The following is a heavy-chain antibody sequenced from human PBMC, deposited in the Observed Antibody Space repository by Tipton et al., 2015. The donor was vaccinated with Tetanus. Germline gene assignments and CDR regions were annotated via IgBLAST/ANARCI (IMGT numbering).Heavy chain of an antibody. CDR2: IFHDGTT. D-gene: IGHD3-3*02. Sequence: TLSLTCAVSGVSVSTSDWRSWVRQPPGKGLEWIGEIFHDGTTNYNPSLKSRVTISVDKSKSQFSLKWTSVTAADTAVYYCARADYRDSAFFLLDNWGPGILVTVSS. J-gene: IGHJ4*02. V-gene: IGHV4-4*02. CDR3: ARADYRDSAFFLLDN. CDR1: GVSVSTSDW.